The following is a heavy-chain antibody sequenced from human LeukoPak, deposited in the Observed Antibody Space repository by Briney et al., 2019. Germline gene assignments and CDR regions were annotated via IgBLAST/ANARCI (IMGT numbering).Heavy chain of an antibody. J-gene: IGHJ3*02. CDR1: GGTISSYY. D-gene: IGHD3-3*01. CDR3: ARGRFLDAFDI. V-gene: IGHV4-59*01. CDR2: IYYSGST. Sequence: PSETLSLTCTVSGGTISSYYWSWIRQPPGKGLEWIGYIYYSGSTKYKPSLKSRVTISVDTSKNQFSLKLSSVTAADTAVYYCARGRFLDAFDIWGQGTMVTVSS.